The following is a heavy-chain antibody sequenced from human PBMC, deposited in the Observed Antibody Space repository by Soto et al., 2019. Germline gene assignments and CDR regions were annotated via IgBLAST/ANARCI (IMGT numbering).Heavy chain of an antibody. V-gene: IGHV5-51*01. J-gene: IGHJ6*02. CDR1: GYSFTGYW. D-gene: IGHD3-10*01. CDR2: IYPGDSDT. CDR3: ARHRVTMVRGVYYYYGLDV. Sequence: GESLKISCQVSGYSFTGYWIGWVRQMPGKGLEWMGIIYPGDSDTRYSPSFQGQVTISVDKSISTAYLQWSSLKASDTAMYYCARHRVTMVRGVYYYYGLDVWGQGTTVTVS.